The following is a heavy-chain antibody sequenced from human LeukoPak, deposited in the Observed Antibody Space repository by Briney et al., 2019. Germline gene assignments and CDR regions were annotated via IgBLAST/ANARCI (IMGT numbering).Heavy chain of an antibody. CDR3: ARGGADYYYYYMDV. Sequence: GGSLRLSCAASGITFSRYGMHWVRQAPGKGLEWVTFIRYDGSIKYYADSVKGRFTMSRDNSKNTLFLQMNSLRAEDTAVYYCARGGADYYYYYMDVWGKGTTVTISS. CDR1: GITFSRYG. CDR2: IRYDGSIK. V-gene: IGHV3-30*02. D-gene: IGHD4-17*01. J-gene: IGHJ6*03.